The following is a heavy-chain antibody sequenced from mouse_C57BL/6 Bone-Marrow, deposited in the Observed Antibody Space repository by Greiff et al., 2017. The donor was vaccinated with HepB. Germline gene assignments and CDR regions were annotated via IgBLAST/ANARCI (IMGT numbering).Heavy chain of an antibody. CDR3: TLYDYLFAY. J-gene: IGHJ3*01. D-gene: IGHD2-4*01. Sequence: VQLKESGAELVRPGASVKLSCTASGFNIKDDYMHWVKQRPEQGLEWIGWIDPENGDTEYASKFQGKATITADTSSNTAYLQLSSLTSEDTAVYYCTLYDYLFAYWGQGTLVTVSA. CDR2: IDPENGDT. CDR1: GFNIKDDY. V-gene: IGHV14-4*01.